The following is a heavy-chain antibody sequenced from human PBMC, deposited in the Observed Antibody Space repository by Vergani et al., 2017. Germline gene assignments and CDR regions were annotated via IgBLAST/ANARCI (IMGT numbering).Heavy chain of an antibody. V-gene: IGHV3-11*01. Sequence: VQLLESGGGLVQPGGSLRLSCAASGFTFSDYYMSWIRQAPGKGLEWVSYISSSGSTIYYADSVKGRFTISRDNAKNSLYLQMNSLRAEDTAVYYCASSTSIGVNWFDPWGQGTLVTVSS. CDR1: GFTFSDYY. CDR2: ISSSGSTI. D-gene: IGHD3-10*01. J-gene: IGHJ5*02. CDR3: ASSTSIGVNWFDP.